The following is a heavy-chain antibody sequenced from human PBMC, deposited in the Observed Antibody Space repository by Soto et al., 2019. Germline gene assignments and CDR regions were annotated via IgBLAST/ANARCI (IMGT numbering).Heavy chain of an antibody. Sequence: EVHLLESGGNVVQPGGSLRLSCAASGFTFSSYAMNWVRQAPGKGLEWVSSISANGRKTYYADSVKCRFTISRDRSKNALYLQLDSLRVEDTAIYYCTKDLSSLRWLALRAAFDSWGQGALVTVSS. V-gene: IGHV3-23*01. D-gene: IGHD5-18*01. CDR1: GFTFSSYA. CDR2: ISANGRKT. J-gene: IGHJ4*02. CDR3: TKDLSSLRWLALRAAFDS.